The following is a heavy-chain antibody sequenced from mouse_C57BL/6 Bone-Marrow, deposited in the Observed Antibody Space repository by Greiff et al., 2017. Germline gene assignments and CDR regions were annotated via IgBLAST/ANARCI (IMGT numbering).Heavy chain of an antibody. CDR1: GYTFTSYW. Sequence: QVQLQQPGAELVRPGTSVKLSCKASGYTFTSYWMHWVKQRPGQGLEWIGVIDPSDSYTNYNQKFKGKATLTVDTSSSTDYMQLSSLTSEDSAVYYCARRTTVRGDYWGQGTTLTVSS. CDR3: ARRTTVRGDY. V-gene: IGHV1-59*01. D-gene: IGHD1-1*01. CDR2: IDPSDSYT. J-gene: IGHJ2*01.